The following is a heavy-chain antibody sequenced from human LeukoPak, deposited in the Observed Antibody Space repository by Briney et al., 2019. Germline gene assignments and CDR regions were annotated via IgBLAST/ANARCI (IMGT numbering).Heavy chain of an antibody. CDR2: IYTSGST. Sequence: PSQTLSLTCTVSGGSISSGSYYWSWIRQPAGKGLEWIGRIYTSGSTNYNPSLKSRVTISVDTSKNQFSLKLSSVTAADTAVYYCARESMVRGVIQYWGQGTLVTVSS. V-gene: IGHV4-61*02. CDR3: ARESMVRGVIQY. D-gene: IGHD3-10*01. J-gene: IGHJ4*02. CDR1: GGSISSGSYY.